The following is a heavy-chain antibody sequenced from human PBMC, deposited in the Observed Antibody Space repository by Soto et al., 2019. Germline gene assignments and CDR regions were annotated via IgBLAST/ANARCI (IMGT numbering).Heavy chain of an antibody. CDR2: ISGSGGST. J-gene: IGHJ4*02. V-gene: IGHV3-23*01. D-gene: IGHD3-22*01. CDR3: ASHLGYYDSSGVLWGYYFDY. Sequence: EVQLLESGGGLVQPGGSLRLSCAASGFTFSSYAMSWVRQAPGKGLEWVSAISGSGGSTYYADSVKGRFTISRDNSKNTLYLQMNSLRAEDTAVYYCASHLGYYDSSGVLWGYYFDYWGQGTLVTVSS. CDR1: GFTFSSYA.